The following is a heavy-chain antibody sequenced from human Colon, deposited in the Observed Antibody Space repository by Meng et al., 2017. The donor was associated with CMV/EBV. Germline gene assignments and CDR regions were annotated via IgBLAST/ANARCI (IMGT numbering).Heavy chain of an antibody. CDR1: GGSINTYY. Sequence: GSLRLSCTVSGGSINTYYWNWLRQPPGKGREWIGYVSYSGNTNYNPSLESRVTISVDTSKKQFSLNLSSVTAADTAVYYCARAAEPPFAVLPAAIPTYYGLDVWGQGSTVTVSS. J-gene: IGHJ6*02. D-gene: IGHD2-2*02. CDR2: VSYSGNT. V-gene: IGHV4-59*01. CDR3: ARAAEPPFAVLPAAIPTYYGLDV.